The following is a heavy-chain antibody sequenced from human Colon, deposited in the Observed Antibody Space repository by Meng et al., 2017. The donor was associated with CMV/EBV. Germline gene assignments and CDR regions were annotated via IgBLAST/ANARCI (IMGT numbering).Heavy chain of an antibody. CDR3: ARDMGFLGGTFDY. CDR1: GFTFSSYT. Sequence: GGSLRLSCATSGFTFSSYTMHWVRQAPGKGLEWLSSISTSGTNIYYGDSVKGRFTVSRDDARDSLYLQLNSLRADDTALYYCARDMGFLGGTFDYWDQGTLVTVSS. J-gene: IGHJ4*02. V-gene: IGHV3-21*01. CDR2: ISTSGTNI. D-gene: IGHD1-26*01.